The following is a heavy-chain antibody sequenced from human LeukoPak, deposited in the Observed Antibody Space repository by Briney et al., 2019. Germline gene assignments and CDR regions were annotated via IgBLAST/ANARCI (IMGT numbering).Heavy chain of an antibody. D-gene: IGHD6-19*01. J-gene: IGHJ4*02. V-gene: IGHV4-59*01. CDR2: IYYSGST. CDR3: ARGSSGWYQSDY. Sequence: SETLSLTCTVSGGSISSYYWSWIRQPPGKGLEWIGYIYYSGSTNHNPSLKSRVTISVDTSKNQFSLKLSSVTAADTAVYYCARGSSGWYQSDYWGQGTLVTVSS. CDR1: GGSISSYY.